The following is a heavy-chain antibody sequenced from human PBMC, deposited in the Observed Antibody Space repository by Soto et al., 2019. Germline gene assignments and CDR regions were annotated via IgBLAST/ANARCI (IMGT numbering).Heavy chain of an antibody. CDR3: VRDNWHSNFDYFGTAV. D-gene: IGHD1-7*01. CDR2: VNPSTGEA. V-gene: IGHV1-8*02. Sequence: VQLVQSGAEVKKPGASVKVSCTPSGYNFKSFDINWVRQASGQGLEWMGWVNPSTGEANYGEKFQGRLTMTRDTSTNTVSIELRRLTSEDTAVYYCVRDNWHSNFDYFGTAVWGHGTTVSVSS. J-gene: IGHJ3*01. CDR1: GYNFKSFD.